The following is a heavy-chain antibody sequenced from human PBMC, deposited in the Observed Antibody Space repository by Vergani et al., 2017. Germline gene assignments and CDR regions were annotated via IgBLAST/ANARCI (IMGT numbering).Heavy chain of an antibody. V-gene: IGHV4-61*02. CDR2: IYTSGST. Sequence: QVQLQESGPGLVKPSQTLSLTCTVSGGSISSGSYYWSWIRQPARKGLEWIGRIYTSGSTNYNPSLKSRVTISVDTSKNQFSLKLSSVTAADTAVYYCAREGGRVKAFEDWGQGTLVTVSS. CDR3: AREGGRVKAFED. D-gene: IGHD3-16*01. CDR1: GGSISSGSYY. J-gene: IGHJ4*02.